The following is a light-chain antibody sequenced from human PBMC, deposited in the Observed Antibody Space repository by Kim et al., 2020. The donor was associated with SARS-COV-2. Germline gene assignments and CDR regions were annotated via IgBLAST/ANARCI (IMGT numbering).Light chain of an antibody. V-gene: IGLV1-44*01. CDR2: DSN. Sequence: ELTQPPSASGTPGQRVTISCSGSSSNIGINVVNWYQQLPGTAPKLLIYDSNQRPSGVPDRFSGSKSGTSASLAISGLQSEDEADYFCATWDDSLTGFVLGTRTKVTVL. CDR3: ATWDDSLTGFV. CDR1: SSNIGINV. J-gene: IGLJ1*01.